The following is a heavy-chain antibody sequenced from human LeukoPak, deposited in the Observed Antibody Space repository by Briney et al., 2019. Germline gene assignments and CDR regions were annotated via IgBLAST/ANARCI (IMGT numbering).Heavy chain of an antibody. V-gene: IGHV3-74*01. CDR3: ARELPFDY. Sequence: PGGSLRLSCAASGFTFSTHWMHWVRQAPGKGLVWVSRINSDGSTTNYADSVKGRFSISRDNAKKTLYLQMNSLRAEDTAVYYCARELPFDYWGQGTLVTVSS. CDR2: INSDGSTT. D-gene: IGHD1-26*01. J-gene: IGHJ4*02. CDR1: GFTFSTHW.